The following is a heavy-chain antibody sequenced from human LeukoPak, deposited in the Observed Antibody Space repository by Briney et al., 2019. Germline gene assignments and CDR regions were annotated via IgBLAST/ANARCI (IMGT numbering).Heavy chain of an antibody. Sequence: GGSLRLSCAASGFTFSDCDMHWVRQPTGKGLEWVAAIGTAGDTYYTGSVKGRFTISRENAKNSLYLQMNSLRAGDTAVYYCARVAKERVGGVYYFDYWGQGTLVTVSS. J-gene: IGHJ4*02. CDR2: IGTAGDT. CDR3: ARVAKERVGGVYYFDY. CDR1: GFTFSDCD. D-gene: IGHD1-1*01. V-gene: IGHV3-13*01.